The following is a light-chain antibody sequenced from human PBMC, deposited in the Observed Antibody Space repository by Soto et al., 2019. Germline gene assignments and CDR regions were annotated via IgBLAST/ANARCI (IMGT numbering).Light chain of an antibody. V-gene: IGKV1-27*01. CDR2: AAS. Sequence: DIQMTQSPSSLSASVGDRVTITCRASQGISSYLAWYQQKPGKVPKLLIYAASTLQSGVPSRFSGSGSGTDFTLTISSLQPEDVGTYYCQKYNNAPLTFGGGTKVDIK. J-gene: IGKJ4*01. CDR1: QGISSY. CDR3: QKYNNAPLT.